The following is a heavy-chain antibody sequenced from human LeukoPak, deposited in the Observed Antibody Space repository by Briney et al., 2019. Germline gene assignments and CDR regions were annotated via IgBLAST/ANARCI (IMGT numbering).Heavy chain of an antibody. Sequence: PGGSLRLSCEASGLTDGSSAMHWVRQAPGKGLEWVALISYDGSKKFYADSVKGRFTISRDDSKNTLSLQMNSLRPEDTAVYYCARAGHGYYPNMLDCFDPWGQGTLVTVSS. CDR1: GLTDGSSA. D-gene: IGHD3-3*01. CDR3: ARAGHGYYPNMLDCFDP. CDR2: ISYDGSKK. V-gene: IGHV3-30-3*01. J-gene: IGHJ5*02.